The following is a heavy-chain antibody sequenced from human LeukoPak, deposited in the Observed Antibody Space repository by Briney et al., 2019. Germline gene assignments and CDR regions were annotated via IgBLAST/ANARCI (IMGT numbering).Heavy chain of an antibody. CDR2: ISGSGDRT. Sequence: GGSLRLSCAASGFTFTSYAMSWVRQAPEKGPEWVSAISGSGDRTFYADSVKGRFTISRDNSKNTLSLQMNSLRAEDTAVYYCARLFRYCSGGTCYTDRGYFFDYWGQGTLVTVSS. CDR3: ARLFRYCSGGTCYTDRGYFFDY. J-gene: IGHJ4*02. CDR1: GFTFTSYA. D-gene: IGHD2-15*01. V-gene: IGHV3-23*01.